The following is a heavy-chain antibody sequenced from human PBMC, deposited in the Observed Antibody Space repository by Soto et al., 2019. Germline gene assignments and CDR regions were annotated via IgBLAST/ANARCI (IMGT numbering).Heavy chain of an antibody. CDR3: ARSQGGSSSLDIYYYYYYGMDV. J-gene: IGHJ6*02. Sequence: QVQLVQSGAEVKKPGSSVKVSCKAPGGTFSSYAISWVRQAPGQGLEWMGGIIPIFGTAKYAQKFQGRVTITADESTSTGYMELGSLRSEDTGVYYCARSQGGSSSLDIYYYYYYGMDVWGQGTTVTVSS. D-gene: IGHD2-15*01. CDR1: GGTFSSYA. V-gene: IGHV1-69*01. CDR2: IIPIFGTA.